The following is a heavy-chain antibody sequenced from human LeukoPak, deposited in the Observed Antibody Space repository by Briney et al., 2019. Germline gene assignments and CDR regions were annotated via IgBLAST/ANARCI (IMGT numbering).Heavy chain of an antibody. CDR3: ARDGVVTAYDAFDG. CDR2: INPNSGGT. V-gene: IGHV1-2*02. D-gene: IGHD2-21*02. CDR1: GYTFTGYY. J-gene: IGHJ3*01. Sequence: ASVKVSCKASGYTFTGYYMHWVRQAPGQGLEWMGWINPNSGGTNYAQKFQGRVTMTRDTSLSTAYMALSRLRSDDTAVYYCARDGVVTAYDAFDGGSQGSMVTVSS.